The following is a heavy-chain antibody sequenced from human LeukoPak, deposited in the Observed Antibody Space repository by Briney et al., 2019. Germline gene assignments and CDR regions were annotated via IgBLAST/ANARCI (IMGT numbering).Heavy chain of an antibody. Sequence: GGSLRLSCAASGFTFSSYWMHWVRQAPGKGLVWVSRINSDGSSTSYADSVKGRFTISRDNAKNTLYLQMNSLRAEDTAVYYCARRARGADAFDIWGQGTMVTVSS. V-gene: IGHV3-74*01. CDR3: ARRARGADAFDI. J-gene: IGHJ3*02. D-gene: IGHD3-10*01. CDR1: GFTFSSYW. CDR2: INSDGSST.